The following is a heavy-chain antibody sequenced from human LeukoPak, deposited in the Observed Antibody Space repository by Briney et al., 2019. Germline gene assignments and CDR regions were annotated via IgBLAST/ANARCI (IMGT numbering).Heavy chain of an antibody. Sequence: PSQTLSLTCTVSGGSISSGGYYWSWIRQPPGKGLEWIGYIYYSGSTYYNPSLKSRVTISVDTSKNQFSLKLSSVTAADTAVYYCARGPAHYGSGSPSNWGQGTLVTVSS. CDR1: GGSISSGGYY. CDR2: IYYSGST. CDR3: ARGPAHYGSGSPSN. D-gene: IGHD3-10*01. J-gene: IGHJ4*02. V-gene: IGHV4-31*03.